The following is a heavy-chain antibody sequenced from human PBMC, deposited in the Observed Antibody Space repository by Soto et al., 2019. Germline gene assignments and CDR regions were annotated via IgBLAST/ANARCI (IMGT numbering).Heavy chain of an antibody. D-gene: IGHD2-15*01. CDR2: TSYDGSNK. V-gene: IGHV3-30*18. J-gene: IGHJ3*01. Sequence: QVQLVESGGGVVQPGRSLRLSCAAPGFTFSSYGMYWVRQAPGKGLGWVAVTSYDGSNKYYGDSMKGRFTISRDNSKNTLYLQMNSLRAEDTAVYYCAKGYGGNKDVFDVWGQGTMVTVSS. CDR3: AKGYGGNKDVFDV. CDR1: GFTFSSYG.